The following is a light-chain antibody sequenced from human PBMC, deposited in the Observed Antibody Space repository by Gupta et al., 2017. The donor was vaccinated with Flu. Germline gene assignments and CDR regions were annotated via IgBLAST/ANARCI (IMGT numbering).Light chain of an antibody. Sequence: DIQMTQSPSTLSASVGDRVTTCRASQGISGYLAWYQQKPGRAPNLLIYRTSSLKSGVPSRFSGSGSGTEFTLTLSSLQPDDFATYFCQHYDSYSGTFGQGTRLDIK. J-gene: IGKJ2*01. CDR1: QGISGY. CDR2: RTS. CDR3: QHYDSYSGT. V-gene: IGKV1-5*01.